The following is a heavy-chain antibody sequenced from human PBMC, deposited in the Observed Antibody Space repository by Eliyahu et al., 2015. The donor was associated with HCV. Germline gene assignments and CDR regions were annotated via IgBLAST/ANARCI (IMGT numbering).Heavy chain of an antibody. CDR2: TWYDGTHK. J-gene: IGHJ4*02. D-gene: IGHD4-17*01. CDR1: GFTFSSYG. Sequence: QVQLVESGGGVVQPGRSLRLSCATSGFTFSSYGMPWVRQAPGKGLGWVAMTWYDGTHKYYADSVKGRFTISRDNSNKTLXLQMNSLRAEDTAVYYCATDRYTVTTKLDYWGQGTLVTVSS. CDR3: ATDRYTVTTKLDY. V-gene: IGHV3-33*01.